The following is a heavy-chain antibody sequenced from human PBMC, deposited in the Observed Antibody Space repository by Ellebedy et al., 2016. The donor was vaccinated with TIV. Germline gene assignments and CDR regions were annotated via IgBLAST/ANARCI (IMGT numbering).Heavy chain of an antibody. V-gene: IGHV3-23*01. Sequence: GGSLRLXXAASGFTFSSYSMNWVRQAPGKGLEWVSTITGSGDTTYSADSVKGRFTVSRDNSKNTLYLQMNSLRAEDTAVYYCAKDYGTNPFDFWGQGTLVTVSS. J-gene: IGHJ4*02. CDR1: GFTFSSYS. D-gene: IGHD2-8*01. CDR2: ITGSGDTT. CDR3: AKDYGTNPFDF.